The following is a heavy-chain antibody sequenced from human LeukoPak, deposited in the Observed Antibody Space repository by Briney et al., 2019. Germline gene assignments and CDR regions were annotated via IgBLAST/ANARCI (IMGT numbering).Heavy chain of an antibody. CDR2: ISGSGDKT. D-gene: IGHD1-1*01. Sequence: GGSLRLSCAASGFTFSGYAMSWVRQAPGKGLEWVLAISGSGDKTYYADSVKGRFTISRDNSKNTLYLQMNSLRAEDTAVYYCVRGRVNWNDQLVDYWGQGTLVTVSS. J-gene: IGHJ4*02. CDR3: VRGRVNWNDQLVDY. V-gene: IGHV3-23*01. CDR1: GFTFSGYA.